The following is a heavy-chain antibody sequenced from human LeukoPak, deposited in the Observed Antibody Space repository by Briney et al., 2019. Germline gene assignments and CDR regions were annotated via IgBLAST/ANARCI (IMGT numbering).Heavy chain of an antibody. CDR1: GGSFSGYY. CDR2: INHSGST. Sequence: PSETLSLTCAVYGGSFSGYYWSWIRQPPGKGLEWSGEINHSGSTNYNPSLKSRVTISVDTSKNQFSLKLSSVTAADTAVYYCARGRGLVAVAGYYYYYGMDVWGQGTTVTVSS. CDR3: ARGRGLVAVAGYYYYYGMDV. J-gene: IGHJ6*02. D-gene: IGHD6-19*01. V-gene: IGHV4-34*01.